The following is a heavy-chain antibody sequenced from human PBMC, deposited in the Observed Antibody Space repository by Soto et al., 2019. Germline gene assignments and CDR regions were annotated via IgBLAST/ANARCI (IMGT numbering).Heavy chain of an antibody. CDR2: VHHSWGS. D-gene: IGHD3-10*01. CDR1: GGSISSYY. CDR3: ARQGFGPLHGLVDV. V-gene: IGHV4-59*08. Sequence: QVQLQESGPGLVKPSETLSLSCTVSGGSISSYYWSWFRQSPGKRMEWIGYVHHSWGSSYNPSLQSRAAISLVTSKRQFSLKVTSVTATDTAVYYCARQGFGPLHGLVDVWGQGTTVTVSS. J-gene: IGHJ6*02.